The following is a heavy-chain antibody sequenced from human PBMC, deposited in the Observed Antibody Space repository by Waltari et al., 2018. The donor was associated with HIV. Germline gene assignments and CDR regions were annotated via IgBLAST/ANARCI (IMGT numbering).Heavy chain of an antibody. J-gene: IGHJ4*02. CDR3: ARGGFYGSGSKVN. CDR2: IKKDGSEK. D-gene: IGHD3-10*01. V-gene: IGHV3-7*04. Sequence: EVQLVESGGGLVQPGGSLRLSCAASGFTFSSYWMSWVRQAPGKGREWVGNIKKDGSEKSYGDSGNGRFTISRDNAENSLYLQMNSLRAEDTTVYYCARGGFYGSGSKVNWGQGTLVTVSS. CDR1: GFTFSSYW.